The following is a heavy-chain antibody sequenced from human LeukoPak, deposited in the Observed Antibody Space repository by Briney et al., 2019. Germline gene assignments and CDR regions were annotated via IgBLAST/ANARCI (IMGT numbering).Heavy chain of an antibody. V-gene: IGHV3-66*01. CDR1: GFTVSSNY. Sequence: GGSLRLSCAASGFTVSSNYMSWVRQAPGKGLEWVSVICSGGSTYYADSVKGRFTISRANSKNTLYLQMNSLKAEDTAVYYCARDPDGYRQGHHFDYWGQGTLVTVSS. J-gene: IGHJ4*02. D-gene: IGHD5-18*01. CDR2: ICSGGST. CDR3: ARDPDGYRQGHHFDY.